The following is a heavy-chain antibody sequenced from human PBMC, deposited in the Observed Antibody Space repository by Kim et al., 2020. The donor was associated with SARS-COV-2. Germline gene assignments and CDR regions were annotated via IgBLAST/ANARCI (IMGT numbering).Heavy chain of an antibody. CDR2: LYYSGST. CDR1: GGSISSSSYY. J-gene: IGHJ5*02. V-gene: IGHV4-39*01. Sequence: SETLSLTCTVSGGSISSSSYYWGWIRQPPGKGLEWIGSLYYSGSTYYNPSLKSRVTISVDTSKNQFSLRLSPVTAAATAVYYCPRRVNLEWHGHNWFDP. CDR3: PRRVNLEWHGHNWFDP. D-gene: IGHD3-3*01.